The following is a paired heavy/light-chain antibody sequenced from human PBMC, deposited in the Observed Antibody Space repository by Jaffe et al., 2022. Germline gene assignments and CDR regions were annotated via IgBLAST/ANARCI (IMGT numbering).Light chain of an antibody. CDR3: SSYTNSRTYV. J-gene: IGLJ1*01. V-gene: IGLV2-14*01. CDR2: EVS. Sequence: QSALTQPASVSGSPGQSITISCTGTGSDVGGYNYVSWYQHHPDKAPKLMIYEVSNRPSGVSNRFSGSKSGNTASLTISGLQAEDEADYYCSSYTNSRTYVFGTGTKVTVL. CDR1: GSDVGGYNY.
Heavy chain of an antibody. D-gene: IGHD6-13*01. CDR3: AKRGGYSSIWYALEP. CDR1: GFTFSNYG. CDR2: IAYDGNDK. Sequence: QVQLVESGGGVVQPGKSLRLSCAASGFTFSNYGMHWVRQAPGKGLEWVAIIAYDGNDKYYADSVKGRFTISRDNSKSTVYLQMNSLRAEDTAMYYCAKRGGYSSIWYALEPWGQGTLVTVSS. J-gene: IGHJ5*02. V-gene: IGHV3-30*18.